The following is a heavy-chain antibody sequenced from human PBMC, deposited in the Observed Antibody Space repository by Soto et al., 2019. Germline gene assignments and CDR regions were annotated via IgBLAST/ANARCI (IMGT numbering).Heavy chain of an antibody. V-gene: IGHV1-18*01. D-gene: IGHD2-8*01. CDR1: GYTFTTYD. CDR3: ARAVSPFYRYSYMDV. J-gene: IGHJ6*03. CDR2: ISAFNGNT. Sequence: QVQLVQSGAEVKKPGASVKVSCKASGYTFTTYDISWVRQAPGQGLEWMGWISAFNGNTNYAQKLKGRVTMPTDTSTSTDYRELRSLRSDDTAVYYCARAVSPFYRYSYMDVWGKGTTVTVSS.